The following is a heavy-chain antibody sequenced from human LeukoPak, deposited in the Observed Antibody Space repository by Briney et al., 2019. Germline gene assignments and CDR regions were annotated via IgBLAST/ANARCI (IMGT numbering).Heavy chain of an antibody. J-gene: IGHJ5*02. D-gene: IGHD2-2*01. Sequence: ASVKVSCKASGYSFTTYAINWVRQAPGQGLEWMGIINPSGGSTSYAQKFQGRVTMTRDTSTSTVYMELSSLRSEDTAVYYCARDSGVAERYCSSTSCYGVGESITNWFDPWGQGTLVTVSS. V-gene: IGHV1-46*01. CDR3: ARDSGVAERYCSSTSCYGVGESITNWFDP. CDR2: INPSGGST. CDR1: GYSFTTYA.